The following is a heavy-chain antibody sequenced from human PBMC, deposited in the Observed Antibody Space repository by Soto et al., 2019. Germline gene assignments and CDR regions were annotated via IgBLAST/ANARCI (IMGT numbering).Heavy chain of an antibody. J-gene: IGHJ4*02. CDR1: GGSISSSNW. Sequence: SETLSLTCAVSGGSISSSNWWSWVRQPPGKGLEWIGEIYHSGSTDYNPSLKSRVTISVDKSKNQFSLKLSSVTAADTAVYYCARLSGIAAAGTRSDYWGQGTLVTVSS. CDR2: IYHSGST. D-gene: IGHD6-13*01. CDR3: ARLSGIAAAGTRSDY. V-gene: IGHV4-4*02.